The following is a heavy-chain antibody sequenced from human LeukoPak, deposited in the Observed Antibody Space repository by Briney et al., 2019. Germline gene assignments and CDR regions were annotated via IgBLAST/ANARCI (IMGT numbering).Heavy chain of an antibody. D-gene: IGHD2-2*01. CDR1: GFTFSSYG. V-gene: IGHV3-30*02. Sequence: PGGSLRLSCAASGFTFSSYGMHWVRQAPGKGLEWVAFIRYDGSNKYYADSVKGRFTISRDNSKNMLYLQMNSLRAEDTAVYYCAKVYCSSTSCYYYYMDVWGKGTTVTVSS. CDR2: IRYDGSNK. CDR3: AKVYCSSTSCYYYYMDV. J-gene: IGHJ6*03.